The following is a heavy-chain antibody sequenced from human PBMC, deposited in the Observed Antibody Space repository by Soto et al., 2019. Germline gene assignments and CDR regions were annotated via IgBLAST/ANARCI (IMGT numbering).Heavy chain of an antibody. Sequence: QGQLVQSGAEVKKPGSSVKVSCKASGDTFSSYAISWVRQAPGQRLEWMGGIIPIFGTTSYAQNFLGRATITADESTSTAYMELSSLRSEDTAVYYCARVGGGTKVTLHYFDNWGQGTLFTVSP. V-gene: IGHV1-69*12. CDR2: IIPIFGTT. CDR3: ARVGGGTKVTLHYFDN. D-gene: IGHD4-17*01. CDR1: GDTFSSYA. J-gene: IGHJ4*02.